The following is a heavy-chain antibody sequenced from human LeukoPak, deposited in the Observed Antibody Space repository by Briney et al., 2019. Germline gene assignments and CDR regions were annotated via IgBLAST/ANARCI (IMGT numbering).Heavy chain of an antibody. D-gene: IGHD5-18*01. CDR3: ARYSYGHQYYFDY. J-gene: IGHJ4*02. Sequence: ASVKVSCKAFGYTFTDYAIHWVRQAPGQRLEWMGWIIIGSGETKCSEKFQGRVTMTRDTAANTVYMELSSLRSDDTAVYYCARYSYGHQYYFDYWGQGTLVTVSS. CDR2: IIIGSGET. V-gene: IGHV1-3*04. CDR1: GYTFTDYA.